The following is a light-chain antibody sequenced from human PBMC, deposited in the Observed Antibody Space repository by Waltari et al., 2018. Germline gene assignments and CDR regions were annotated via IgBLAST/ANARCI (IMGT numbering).Light chain of an antibody. J-gene: IGLJ1*01. CDR2: EVT. Sequence: QSGLTQPASVSGSPGQSITISCTGASSDVGNYNLVSWYQQYPGKAPKLMVYEVTERTSGVSARFSGSKSGNTASLTIFGLQSEDEADYYCCSYAGLGIYVFGTGTKVTVL. CDR3: CSYAGLGIYV. CDR1: SSDVGNYNL. V-gene: IGLV2-23*02.